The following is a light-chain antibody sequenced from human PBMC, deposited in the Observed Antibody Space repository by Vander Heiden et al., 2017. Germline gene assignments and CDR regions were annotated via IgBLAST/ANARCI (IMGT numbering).Light chain of an antibody. CDR1: QSVRSSS. CDR2: GAS. V-gene: IGKV3-20*01. Sequence: IVLTQSPGTLSLSPGERAALSCRASQSVRSSSLAWYQQKPGQAPRLLIYGASSRATGIPDRFSGSGSGTDFTLTISRLEPEDFALYYCQQYGSSAWTFGQGTKVEIK. J-gene: IGKJ1*01. CDR3: QQYGSSAWT.